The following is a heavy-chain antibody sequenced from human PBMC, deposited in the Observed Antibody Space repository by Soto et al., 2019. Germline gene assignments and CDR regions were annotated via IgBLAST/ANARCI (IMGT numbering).Heavy chain of an antibody. J-gene: IGHJ4*02. D-gene: IGHD1-1*01. CDR1: GFTFISYA. CDR2: FSGSGGST. V-gene: IGHV3-23*01. Sequence: EVQLLESGGGLVQPGGSLRLSCAASGFTFISYAMSWVRQAPGKGLEWVSAFSGSGGSTYYADSVNGRFTISRDNSKNTLNRQMNSMRAEDTVVYYCAKSHLGELERRGKPFDYWGQGTLVTVSS. CDR3: AKSHLGELERRGKPFDY.